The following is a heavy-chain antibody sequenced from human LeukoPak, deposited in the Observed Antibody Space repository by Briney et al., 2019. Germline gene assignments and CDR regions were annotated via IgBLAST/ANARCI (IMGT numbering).Heavy chain of an antibody. CDR2: VNTYGTNT. D-gene: IGHD2-15*01. CDR1: GFTLTNNW. J-gene: IGHJ4*02. Sequence: GGSLRLSCTASGFTLTNNWMHWVRQVPGKGLEWVSRVNTYGTNTNYADSVRGRFTISRDNAKNTLYLQMDSLSSEDTGMYYCARDQDIVPRRRAFDYWGRGTLVTVSS. V-gene: IGHV3-74*01. CDR3: ARDQDIVPRRRAFDY.